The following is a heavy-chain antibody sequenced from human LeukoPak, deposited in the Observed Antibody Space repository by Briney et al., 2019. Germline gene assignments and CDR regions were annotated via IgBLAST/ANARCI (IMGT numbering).Heavy chain of an antibody. J-gene: IGHJ5*02. D-gene: IGHD5-12*01. CDR2: IYTGGST. CDR1: GFTVSSDY. CDR3: ARVFYSGYSRWFDP. Sequence: GGSLTLSCAASGFTVSSDYMSWVRQAPGKGLQWVSVIYTGGSTYYADSVKGRFTISRDNSKNTLYLQMNSLRAEDTAVYYCARVFYSGYSRWFDPWGQGTLVTVSS. V-gene: IGHV3-66*01.